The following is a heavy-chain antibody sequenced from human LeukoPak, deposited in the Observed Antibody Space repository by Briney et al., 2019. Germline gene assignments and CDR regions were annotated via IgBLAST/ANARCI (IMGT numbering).Heavy chain of an antibody. Sequence: HPGGSLRLSCAASGFTFSSYAISWVRQAPGKGLEWVSAISGSGGSTYYADSVKGRFTISRDNSKNTLYLQMNSLRAGDTAVYYCAKDQLGTTGMGDFDYWGQGTLVTVSS. V-gene: IGHV3-23*01. D-gene: IGHD1-1*01. J-gene: IGHJ4*02. CDR2: ISGSGGST. CDR3: AKDQLGTTGMGDFDY. CDR1: GFTFSSYA.